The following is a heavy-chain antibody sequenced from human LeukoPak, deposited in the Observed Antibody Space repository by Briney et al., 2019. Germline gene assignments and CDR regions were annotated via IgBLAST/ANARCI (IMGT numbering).Heavy chain of an antibody. Sequence: PSETLSLTCTVSGGSISSYYWSWIRQPPGKGLEWIGYIYYSGSTNYNPSLKSRVTISVDTSKNQFSLKLSSVTAADTAVYYCARRKLGSGFDYWGQGTLVTVSS. CDR3: ARRKLGSGFDY. V-gene: IGHV4-59*08. CDR1: GGSISSYY. J-gene: IGHJ4*02. D-gene: IGHD6-25*01. CDR2: IYYSGST.